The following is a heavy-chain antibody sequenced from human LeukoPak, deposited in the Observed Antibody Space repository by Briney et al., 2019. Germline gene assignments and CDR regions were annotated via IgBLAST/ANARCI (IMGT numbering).Heavy chain of an antibody. J-gene: IGHJ4*02. CDR1: GSTLTGYY. Sequence: ASVKVSCKASGSTLTGYYMHWVRQAPGQGLEWMGRINPNSGGTNYAQKFQGRVTMTRETAISTAHMEVRRARSDDTALFYCARDYGDYVPDCWLEGTLVTVCS. CDR2: INPNSGGT. CDR3: ARDYGDYVPDC. V-gene: IGHV1-2*06. D-gene: IGHD4-17*01.